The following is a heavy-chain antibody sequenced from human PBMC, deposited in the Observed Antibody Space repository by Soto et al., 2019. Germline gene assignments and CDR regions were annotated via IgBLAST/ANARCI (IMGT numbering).Heavy chain of an antibody. CDR2: IYSGGST. J-gene: IGHJ4*02. CDR3: ARDAPDNYGSGSYDY. CDR1: GFTVSSNY. D-gene: IGHD3-10*01. V-gene: IGHV3-53*04. Sequence: PGGSLRLSFAASGFTVSSNYMSWVRQAPGKGLEWVSVIYSGGSTYYADSVKGRFTISRHNSKNTLYLQMNSLRAEDTAVYYCARDAPDNYGSGSYDYWGQGTLVTFSS.